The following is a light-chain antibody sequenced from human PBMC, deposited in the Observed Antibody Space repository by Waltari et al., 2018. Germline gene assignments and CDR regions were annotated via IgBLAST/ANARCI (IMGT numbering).Light chain of an antibody. Sequence: QSALTQPASLSGSPGHSSTIPCTGSSSYVGGYDFLSWNLHFPNQAPHPTIYEGTRRSSGISSRFSASKSGNAASLTISGLQAEDDALYFCSSYERSDISVLFGGGTQLSVL. CDR3: SSYERSDISVL. V-gene: IGLV2-23*01. CDR2: EGT. CDR1: SSYVGGYDF. J-gene: IGLJ2*01.